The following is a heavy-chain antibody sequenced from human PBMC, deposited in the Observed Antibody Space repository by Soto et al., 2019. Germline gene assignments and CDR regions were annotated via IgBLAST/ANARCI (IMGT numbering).Heavy chain of an antibody. V-gene: IGHV3-21*01. Sequence: PGGSLRLSCAASGFTFSSYSMNWVRQAPGKGLEWVSSISSSSSYIYYADSVKGRFTISRDNAKNSLYLQMNSLRAEDTAVYYCASALWFGYNNDYWGQGTLVTVSS. J-gene: IGHJ4*02. CDR2: ISSSSSYI. D-gene: IGHD3-10*01. CDR1: GFTFSSYS. CDR3: ASALWFGYNNDY.